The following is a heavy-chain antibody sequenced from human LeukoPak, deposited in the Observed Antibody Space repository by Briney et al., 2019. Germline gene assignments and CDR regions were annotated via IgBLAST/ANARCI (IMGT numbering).Heavy chain of an antibody. CDR3: ATSPMTGPYYFDY. CDR1: GGTVSSYA. J-gene: IGHJ4*01. D-gene: IGHD3-9*01. V-gene: IGHV1-69*01. Sequence: SVKVSCKASGGTVSSYAISWVRQAPGQGLEWMGGIIPIFGTANYAQKFQGRVTITADESTSTAYMELSSLRSEDTAVYYCATSPMTGPYYFDYWGHGTLVTVSS. CDR2: IIPIFGTA.